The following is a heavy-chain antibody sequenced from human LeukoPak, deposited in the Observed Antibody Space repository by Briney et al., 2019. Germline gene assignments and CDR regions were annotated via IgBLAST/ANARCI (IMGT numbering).Heavy chain of an antibody. Sequence: GGSLRLSCAASGFTFSSYAMHWVRQAPGKGLEWVAVISYDGSNKYYADSVKGRFTISRDNSKNTPYLQMNSLRAEDTAVYYCARTAAKWELHYYFDYWGQGTLVTVSS. D-gene: IGHD1-26*01. CDR2: ISYDGSNK. J-gene: IGHJ4*02. CDR1: GFTFSSYA. CDR3: ARTAAKWELHYYFDY. V-gene: IGHV3-30*01.